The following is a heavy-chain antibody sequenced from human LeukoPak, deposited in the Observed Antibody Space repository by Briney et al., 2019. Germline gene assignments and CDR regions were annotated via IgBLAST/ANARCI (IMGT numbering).Heavy chain of an antibody. CDR1: GFTFSSYG. D-gene: IGHD3-22*01. Sequence: GGSLRLSCAASGFTFSSYGMHWVRQAPGKGLEWVAAISYDGSNKYYADSVKGRFTISRDNSKNTLYLQMNSLRAEDTAVYYCAKDHYYDSSGYYFDCWGQGTLVTVSS. CDR2: ISYDGSNK. J-gene: IGHJ4*02. CDR3: AKDHYYDSSGYYFDC. V-gene: IGHV3-30*18.